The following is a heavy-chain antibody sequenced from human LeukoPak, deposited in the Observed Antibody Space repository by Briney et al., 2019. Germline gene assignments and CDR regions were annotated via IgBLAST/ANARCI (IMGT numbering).Heavy chain of an antibody. Sequence: SQTLSLTCTVSGTSIGSGRHYWSWLRQHPGKGLEWIGYIHYSGGTYTTPSLKSRVTMSVDTSKNQFSLKLNSVTAADTAVYYCARSHPFDHWGQGTLVIVSS. CDR2: IHYSGGT. V-gene: IGHV4-31*03. CDR3: ARSHPFDH. CDR1: GTSIGSGRHY. J-gene: IGHJ5*02.